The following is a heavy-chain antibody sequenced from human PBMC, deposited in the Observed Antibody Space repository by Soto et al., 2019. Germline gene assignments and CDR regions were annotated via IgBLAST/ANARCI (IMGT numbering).Heavy chain of an antibody. D-gene: IGHD6-19*01. V-gene: IGHV1-2*02. CDR1: GYTFSGFY. Sequence: ASVKVSCKASGYTFSGFYMHWVRQAPGQGLEWMGWINPNSGGTKSAEKFQGRVTMTRDTSISTAYMELSRLTSDDPAGYYCASAAVTGTAGLDFWGQGTQVTVSS. CDR3: ASAAVTGTAGLDF. J-gene: IGHJ4*02. CDR2: INPNSGGT.